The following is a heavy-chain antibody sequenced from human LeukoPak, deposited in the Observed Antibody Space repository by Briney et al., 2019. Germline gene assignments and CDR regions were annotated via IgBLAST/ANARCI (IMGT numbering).Heavy chain of an antibody. CDR2: ISSSSSYI. Sequence: GGSLRLSCAASGFTFSSYSMNWVRQAPGKGLEWVSSISSSSSYIYYADSVKGRFTISRDNAKNSLYLQMNSLRAEDTAVYYCAKNFGGYGSLNYWGQGTLVTVSS. J-gene: IGHJ4*02. D-gene: IGHD3-16*01. CDR3: AKNFGGYGSLNY. CDR1: GFTFSSYS. V-gene: IGHV3-21*01.